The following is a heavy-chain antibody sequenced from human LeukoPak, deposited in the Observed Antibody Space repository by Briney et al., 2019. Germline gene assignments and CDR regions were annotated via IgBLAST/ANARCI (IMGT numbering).Heavy chain of an antibody. CDR1: GFAFSSYD. CDR2: IGRAGDT. CDR3: VRDPSGHGMDV. D-gene: IGHD5-12*01. V-gene: IGHV3-13*04. Sequence: GGSLRPSCAASGFAFSSYDMHWVRQVTGKGLEWVSAIGRAGDTHYAGSVKGRFTISRDNAKNSLYLQMNSLRAGDTAVYYCVRDPSGHGMDVWGQGTTVTVSS. J-gene: IGHJ6*02.